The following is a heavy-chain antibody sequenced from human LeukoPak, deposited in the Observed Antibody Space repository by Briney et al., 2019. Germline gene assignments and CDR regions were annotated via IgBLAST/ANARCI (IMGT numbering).Heavy chain of an antibody. Sequence: SETLSLTCTVSGGSISSYYRSWIRQPPGKGLEWIGYIYYSGSTNYNPSLKSRVTISVDTSKNQFSLKLSSVTAADTAVYYCAARLGYCTNGVCYNNWFDPWGQGTLVTVSS. CDR2: IYYSGST. CDR3: AARLGYCTNGVCYNNWFDP. V-gene: IGHV4-59*01. J-gene: IGHJ5*02. D-gene: IGHD2-8*01. CDR1: GGSISSYY.